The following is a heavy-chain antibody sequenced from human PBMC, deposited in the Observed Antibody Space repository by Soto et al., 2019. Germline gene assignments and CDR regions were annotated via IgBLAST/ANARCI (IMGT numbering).Heavy chain of an antibody. D-gene: IGHD1-26*01. Sequence: ASVKVSCKASGYMFPSYGITWVRQAPGQGLEWMGIINPSGGSTSYAQKFQGRVTMTRDTSTSTVYMELSSLRSEDTAVYYCARDFTYVGATAAPVNFDYWGQGTLVTVSS. CDR2: INPSGGST. CDR3: ARDFTYVGATAAPVNFDY. CDR1: GYMFPSYG. V-gene: IGHV1-46*01. J-gene: IGHJ4*02.